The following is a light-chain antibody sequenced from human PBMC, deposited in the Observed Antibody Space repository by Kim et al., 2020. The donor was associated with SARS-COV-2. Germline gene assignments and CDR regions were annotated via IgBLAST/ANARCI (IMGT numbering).Light chain of an antibody. CDR2: KDS. CDR1: ALPEKQ. Sequence: SYELTQPPSVSVSPGQTARITCSGDALPEKQTYWYQQKSGQAPLLLIYKDSERPSGIPGRFSGSSSGTTVTLTISGVQAEVDADYYCQSADGSGTYVFGT. V-gene: IGLV3-25*03. CDR3: QSADGSGTYV. J-gene: IGLJ1*01.